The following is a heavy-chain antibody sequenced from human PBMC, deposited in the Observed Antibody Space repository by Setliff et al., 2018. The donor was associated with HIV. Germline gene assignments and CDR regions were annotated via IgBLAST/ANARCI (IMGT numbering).Heavy chain of an antibody. V-gene: IGHV4-4*09. D-gene: IGHD3-10*01. J-gene: IGHJ5*02. CDR2: IYSSGST. CDR1: GGSISGHY. Sequence: SETLSLTCTVSGGSISGHYWSWIRQPPGWGLEWIGYIYSSGSTNFNPPLQSRVNISVDTSKNQFSLKLSSVTAADTAVYYCARHSGVASPNWFDPWGRGTLVTVSS. CDR3: ARHSGVASPNWFDP.